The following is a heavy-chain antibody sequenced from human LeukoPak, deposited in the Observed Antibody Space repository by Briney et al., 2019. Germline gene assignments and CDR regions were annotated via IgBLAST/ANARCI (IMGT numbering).Heavy chain of an antibody. Sequence: GSLRLSCAASGFSFSSYSMNWVRQAPGKGLEWVSYISHTGSTMSYADSVKGRFTISRDNARNSLYLQMNSLRAEDTAVYYCAIPPLSGTGSSRPLAGMDVWGQGTTVTVSS. J-gene: IGHJ6*02. V-gene: IGHV3-48*04. CDR3: AIPPLSGTGSSRPLAGMDV. CDR1: GFSFSSYS. CDR2: ISHTGSTM. D-gene: IGHD3-10*01.